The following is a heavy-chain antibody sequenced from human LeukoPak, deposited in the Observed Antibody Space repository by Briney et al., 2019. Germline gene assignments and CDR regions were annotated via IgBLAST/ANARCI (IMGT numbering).Heavy chain of an antibody. D-gene: IGHD2-2*01. CDR3: ARGGPYCSSTSCYIG. CDR2: INSDGSTT. Sequence: PGGSLRLSCAASGNYWMHWVRQAPGKGLVWVSRINSDGSTTSYADSVKGRFTISRDNAKNTLFLQMNSLRAEDTAVYYCARGGPYCSSTSCYIGWGQGTLVTVSS. CDR1: GNYW. V-gene: IGHV3-74*01. J-gene: IGHJ4*02.